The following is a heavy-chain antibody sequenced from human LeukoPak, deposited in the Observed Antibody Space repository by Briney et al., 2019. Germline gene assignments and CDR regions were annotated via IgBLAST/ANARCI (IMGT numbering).Heavy chain of an antibody. J-gene: IGHJ5*02. Sequence: GGSLRLSCSASGCSFSNYFMHWVRQAPGGGLVWGSRISGDGTTTIYADSVKGRFTISRDNAKNTLYLQMNSLRAEDTAVYYCARRVDATRWFDHWGQGALVTVSS. CDR2: ISGDGTTT. D-gene: IGHD2-15*01. CDR3: ARRVDATRWFDH. V-gene: IGHV3-74*01. CDR1: GCSFSNYF.